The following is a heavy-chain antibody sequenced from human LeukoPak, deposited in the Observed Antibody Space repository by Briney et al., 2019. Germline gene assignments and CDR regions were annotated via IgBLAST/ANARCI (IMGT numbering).Heavy chain of an antibody. CDR1: GFTFSNYA. D-gene: IGHD1-26*01. Sequence: PGRSLRLSCVTSGFTFSNYAMQWVRQASGKGLEWVAVIQFDGRNKDHADSVKGRFTISRDNSKNTLYLQMNSLRAEDTAVYYCAKDGADWGQGTLVSVSS. CDR2: IQFDGRNK. V-gene: IGHV3-33*06. J-gene: IGHJ4*02. CDR3: AKDGAD.